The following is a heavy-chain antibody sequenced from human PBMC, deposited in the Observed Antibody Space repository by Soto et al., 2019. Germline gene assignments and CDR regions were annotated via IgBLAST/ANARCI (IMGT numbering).Heavy chain of an antibody. J-gene: IGHJ6*02. CDR2: INHSGST. V-gene: IGHV4-34*01. D-gene: IGHD2-15*01. CDR1: GGSFSGYY. Sequence: PSETLSLTCAVYGGSFSGYYWSWIRQPPGRGLEWIGEINHSGSTNYNPSLKSRVTISVDTSKNQFSLKLSSVTAADTAVYYCARGLGYCSGGSCLDYGMDVWGQGTTVTVSS. CDR3: ARGLGYCSGGSCLDYGMDV.